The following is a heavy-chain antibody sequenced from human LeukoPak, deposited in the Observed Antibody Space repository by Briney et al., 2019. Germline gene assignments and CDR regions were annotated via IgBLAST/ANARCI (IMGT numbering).Heavy chain of an antibody. CDR1: GFTFSSYA. J-gene: IGHJ6*02. CDR2: ISYDGSNK. V-gene: IGHV3-30*04. D-gene: IGHD2-2*01. CDR3: ASEVVPAATYYYYGMDV. Sequence: GGSLRLSCAASGFTFSSYAMHCVRQAPGKGLEWVAVISYDGSNKYYADSVKGRFTISRDNSKNTLYLQMNSLRAEDTAVYYCASEVVPAATYYYYGMDVWGQGTTVTVSS.